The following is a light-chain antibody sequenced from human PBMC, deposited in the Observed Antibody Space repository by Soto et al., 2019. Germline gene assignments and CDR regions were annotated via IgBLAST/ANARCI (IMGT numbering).Light chain of an antibody. CDR3: SLYASTNTFM. J-gene: IGLJ3*02. V-gene: IGLV2-23*02. Sequence: QSAPTQPASVSGSPGQSITVACTGTSSVIGRYNLVSWYQQHQGKPPKLMIYEATKRPSGVSNRFSGSKSGNTASLTISGLQAEDEADYYCSLYASTNTFMFGEGTQLTLL. CDR1: SSVIGRYNL. CDR2: EAT.